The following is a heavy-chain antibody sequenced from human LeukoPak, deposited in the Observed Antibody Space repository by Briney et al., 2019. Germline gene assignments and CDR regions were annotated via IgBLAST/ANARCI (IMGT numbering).Heavy chain of an antibody. Sequence: GGSLRLSCAASGFTFSSYGMHWVRQAPGKGLEWVAVISYDGSNKYYADSVKGRFTISRDNSKNTLYLQMNSLRAEDTAVYYCAKGFRGFGESVSDYYYMDVWGKGTTVTVSS. D-gene: IGHD3-10*01. V-gene: IGHV3-30*18. J-gene: IGHJ6*03. CDR2: ISYDGSNK. CDR1: GFTFSSYG. CDR3: AKGFRGFGESVSDYYYMDV.